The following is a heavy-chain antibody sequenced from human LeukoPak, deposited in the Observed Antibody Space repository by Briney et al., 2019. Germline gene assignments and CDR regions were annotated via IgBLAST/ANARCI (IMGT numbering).Heavy chain of an antibody. Sequence: RGSLRLSCAASGFTFSSYAMSWVRQAPGKGLEWVSAISDRGGNTYYADSVKGRFTISRDNSKNTLYLQMNSLRAEDTAVYYCAKELYSRSVDYWGQGTLVTVSS. CDR2: ISDRGGNT. V-gene: IGHV3-23*01. D-gene: IGHD6-13*01. CDR3: AKELYSRSVDY. J-gene: IGHJ4*02. CDR1: GFTFSSYA.